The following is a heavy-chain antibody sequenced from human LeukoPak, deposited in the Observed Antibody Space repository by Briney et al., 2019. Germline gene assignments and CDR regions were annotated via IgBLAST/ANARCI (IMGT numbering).Heavy chain of an antibody. V-gene: IGHV4-59*08. CDR1: GGSISSYY. J-gene: IGHJ4*02. D-gene: IGHD6-19*01. Sequence: SETLSLTCTVSGGSISSYYWSWIRQPPGKGLEWIGYISYSGSTNYNPSLKSRVTISVDTSKNQFSLKLSSVTAADTAVYYCARVIGLATRYFDYWGQGTLVTVSS. CDR2: ISYSGST. CDR3: ARVIGLATRYFDY.